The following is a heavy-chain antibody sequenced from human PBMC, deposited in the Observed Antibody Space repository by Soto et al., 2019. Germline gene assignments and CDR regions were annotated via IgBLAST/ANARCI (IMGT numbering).Heavy chain of an antibody. CDR2: INSDGSIA. CDR3: EKGLYYYDSSGYYPEDCFES. CDR1: GFTFSSYW. Sequence: GGSLRLSCAASGFTFSSYWMHWVRQAPGKGLVWVSRINSDGSIASYAESVKGRLTISRDNSDNTVYVQMNSLRHDDTAIYYCEKGLYYYDSSGYYPEDCFESWGQGT. V-gene: IGHV3-74*01. D-gene: IGHD3-22*01. J-gene: IGHJ4*02.